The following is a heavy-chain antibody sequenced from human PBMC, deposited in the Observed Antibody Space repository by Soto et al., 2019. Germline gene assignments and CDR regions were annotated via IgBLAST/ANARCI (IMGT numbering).Heavy chain of an antibody. CDR1: GDSISRGYH. CDR3: ARHGGYYFDY. J-gene: IGHJ4*02. D-gene: IGHD3-16*01. Sequence: SETLSLTCAVSGDSISRGYHWAWIRQPPGKGLEWIGEIGPGGYTIYNPSLESRVTISEDSSNNQFSLKLNSVTAADTAVYYCARHGGYYFDYWGQGAPVTVSS. CDR2: IGPGGYT. V-gene: IGHV4-38-2*01.